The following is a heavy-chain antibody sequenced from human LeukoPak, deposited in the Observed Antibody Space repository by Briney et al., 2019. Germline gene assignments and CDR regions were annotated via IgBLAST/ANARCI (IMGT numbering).Heavy chain of an antibody. V-gene: IGHV3-7*01. J-gene: IGHJ5*02. Sequence: GGSLRLSCAASGFTFSSYWMSWVRQAPGKGLEWVANIKQDGSEKYYVDSVKGRFTISRDNAKNSLYLQMNSLRAEDTAMYYCARDGCSRASCRFYNWFDPWGQGTLVTVSS. CDR3: ARDGCSRASCRFYNWFDP. CDR1: GFTFSSYW. CDR2: IKQDGSEK. D-gene: IGHD2-2*01.